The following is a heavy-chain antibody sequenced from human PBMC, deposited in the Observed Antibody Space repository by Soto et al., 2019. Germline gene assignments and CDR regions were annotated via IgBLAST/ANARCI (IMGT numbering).Heavy chain of an antibody. CDR1: GGSFIGYY. Sequence: SETLSLTCAVYGGSFIGYYCSCVRHPPLKGLEWIGEINHSGSTNYNPSLKSRVTISVDTSKNQFSLKLSSVTAADTAVYYCARAKRLRAHYYYGMDVWGQGTTVTVSS. D-gene: IGHD6-25*01. V-gene: IGHV4-34*01. CDR2: INHSGST. CDR3: ARAKRLRAHYYYGMDV. J-gene: IGHJ6*02.